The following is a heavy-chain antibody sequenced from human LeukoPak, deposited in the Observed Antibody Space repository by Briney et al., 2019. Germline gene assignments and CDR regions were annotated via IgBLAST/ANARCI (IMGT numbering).Heavy chain of an antibody. V-gene: IGHV1-69*06. CDR3: ARVPQYPYYYYYMDV. CDR2: IIPIFGTA. J-gene: IGHJ6*03. Sequence: SVKVSCKASGYTFTSYYMHWVRQAPGQGLEWMGGIIPIFGTANYAQKFQGGVTITADKSTSTAYMELSSLRSEDTAVYYCARVPQYPYYYYYMDVWGKGTTVTVSS. D-gene: IGHD2-2*02. CDR1: GYTFTSYY.